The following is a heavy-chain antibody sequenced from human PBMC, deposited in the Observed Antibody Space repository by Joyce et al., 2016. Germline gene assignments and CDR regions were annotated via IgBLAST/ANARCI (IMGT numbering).Heavy chain of an antibody. CDR2: LYSGGDR. CDR1: GFTVSSNY. J-gene: IGHJ5*02. V-gene: IGHV3-53*01. D-gene: IGHD5/OR15-5a*01. CDR3: ARGVLS. Sequence: EVQLVESGGDLIRPGGSLRRSCAASGFTVSSNYMTWVRQAAGKGLEWVSVLYSGGDRFDADSVKGRFTISRVSSTNTLYLQMNNLKADDTAVYFCARGVLSWGQGTLVTVAS.